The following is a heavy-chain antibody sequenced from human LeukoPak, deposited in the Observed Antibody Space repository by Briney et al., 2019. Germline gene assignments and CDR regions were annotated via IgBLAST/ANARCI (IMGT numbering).Heavy chain of an antibody. CDR1: GFTFSTSW. CDR2: IRKDGSDI. J-gene: IGHJ3*02. D-gene: IGHD3-3*01. CDR3: TRDITMFKDHDAFDI. Sequence: GGSLRLSCAASGFTFSTSWMSWVHQAPGKGLEWVANIRKDGSDIHYVDSVKGRFTISRDNAKNSLYLQINNLRAEDTAMYYCTRDITMFKDHDAFDIWGQGTMVTVSS. V-gene: IGHV3-7*01.